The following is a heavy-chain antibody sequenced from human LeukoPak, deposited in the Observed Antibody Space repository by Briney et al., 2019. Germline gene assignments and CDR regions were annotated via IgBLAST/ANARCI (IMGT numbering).Heavy chain of an antibody. J-gene: IGHJ4*02. D-gene: IGHD3-22*01. V-gene: IGHV1-18*01. CDR2: ISGYNGYT. CDR3: ARGFPPRTYYDSSGYYSYYFDY. CDR1: GYTFTNYG. Sequence: ASVKVSCKASGYTFTNYGISWVRQAPGQGLEWMAWISGYNGYTKYAQKFQGRVTMTTETSTSTAYMELRSLRSDDTAIYYCARGFPPRTYYDSSGYYSYYFDYWGQGTLVTVFS.